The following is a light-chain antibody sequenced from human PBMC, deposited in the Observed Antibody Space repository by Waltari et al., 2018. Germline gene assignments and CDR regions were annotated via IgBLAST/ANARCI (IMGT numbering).Light chain of an antibody. CDR1: QSVSSSY. CDR3: QQYGSLFT. V-gene: IGKV3-20*01. J-gene: IGKJ3*01. CDR2: GAS. Sequence: DIVFTPSPGTRSLSPGDRATLSCRASQSVSSSYLAWYQQNPGQAPRRLIYGASSRATGIPDRFRGSGSGTDFTLTISRLEPEDFAVYYCQQYGSLFTFGPGTKVDIK.